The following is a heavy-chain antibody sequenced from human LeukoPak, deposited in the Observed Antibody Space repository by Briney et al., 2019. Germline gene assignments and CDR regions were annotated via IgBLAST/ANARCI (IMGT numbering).Heavy chain of an antibody. D-gene: IGHD3-3*01. J-gene: IGHJ6*02. CDR2: IIPIFGTA. V-gene: IGHV1-69*13. CDR1: GYTFTSYY. Sequence: ASVKVSCKASGYTFTSYYMHWVRQAPGQGLEWMGGIIPIFGTANYAQKFQGRVTIIADESTSTAYMELSSLRSEDTAVYYCASSGPILEWLPNYYYYGMDVWGQGTTVTVSS. CDR3: ASSGPILEWLPNYYYYGMDV.